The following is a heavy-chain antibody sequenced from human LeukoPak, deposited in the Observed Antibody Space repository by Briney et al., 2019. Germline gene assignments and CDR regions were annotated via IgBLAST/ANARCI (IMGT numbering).Heavy chain of an antibody. CDR1: GYSLSGGYS. Sequence: SETLSLTCSVSGYSLSGGYSWGWIPQPPGKGLEWIGSIYHSGSTYYNPSLNGRVIISVDASNNLCSLKLSAVTAAGTAVYYCARQTGSGLFILPGGQGTLVTVSS. CDR2: IYHSGST. J-gene: IGHJ4*02. D-gene: IGHD3/OR15-3a*01. V-gene: IGHV4-38-2*02. CDR3: ARQTGSGLFILP.